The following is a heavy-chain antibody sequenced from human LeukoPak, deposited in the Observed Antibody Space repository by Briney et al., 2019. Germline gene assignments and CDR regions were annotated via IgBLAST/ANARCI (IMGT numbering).Heavy chain of an antibody. V-gene: IGHV1-2*02. CDR1: GYTFTGYY. CDR2: INPNSGGT. D-gene: IGHD2-15*01. J-gene: IGHJ4*02. Sequence: GASVKVSCKASGYTFTGYYTHWVRQAPGQGLEWMGWINPNSGGTNYAQKFQGRVTMTRDTSISTAYMELSRLRSDDTAVYYCARIGPAIVVVVAATRSDYWGQGTLVTVSS. CDR3: ARIGPAIVVVVAATRSDY.